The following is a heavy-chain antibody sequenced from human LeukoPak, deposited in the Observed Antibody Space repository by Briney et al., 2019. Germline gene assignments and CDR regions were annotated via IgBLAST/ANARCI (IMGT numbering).Heavy chain of an antibody. D-gene: IGHD5-24*01. V-gene: IGHV3-7*01. CDR3: ANLWEMGY. CDR1: GFTFSDYW. Sequence: PGGSLRLSCAASGFTFSDYWMAWVRQAPGKGLEWVANIKQDGSHSYYVDSVRGRFTISRDNAKSSLSLQMNSLRVEDTAVYYCANLWEMGYWGQGTLVTVSS. CDR2: IKQDGSHS. J-gene: IGHJ4*02.